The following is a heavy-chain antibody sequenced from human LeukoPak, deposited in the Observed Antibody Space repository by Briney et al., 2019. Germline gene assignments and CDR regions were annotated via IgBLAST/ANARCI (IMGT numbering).Heavy chain of an antibody. CDR3: ARQYYYGSGSYYTSDYYYGMDV. V-gene: IGHV4-59*08. Sequence: SETLSLTCSVSGGSINNYYWSWIRQPPGKGLEWIGYIYYSGSTNYNPSLKSRVTISVDTSKNQFSLKLSSVTAADTAVYYCARQYYYGSGSYYTSDYYYGMDVWGQGTTVTVSS. J-gene: IGHJ6*02. CDR2: IYYSGST. D-gene: IGHD3-10*01. CDR1: GGSINNYY.